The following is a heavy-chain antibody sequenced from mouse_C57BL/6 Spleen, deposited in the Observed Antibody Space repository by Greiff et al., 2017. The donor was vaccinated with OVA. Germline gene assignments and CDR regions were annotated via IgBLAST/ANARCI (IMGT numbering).Heavy chain of an antibody. J-gene: IGHJ2*01. V-gene: IGHV1-52*01. D-gene: IGHD1-1*01. CDR2: IDPSDSET. Sequence: QVQLQQPGAELVRPGSSVKLSCKASGYTFTSYWMHWVKQRPIQGLEWIGNIDPSDSETHYNQKFKDKATLTVDKSSSTAYMQLSSLTSEDSAVYYCARGITTVVAFYLDYWGQGTTLTVSS. CDR3: ARGITTVVAFYLDY. CDR1: GYTFTSYW.